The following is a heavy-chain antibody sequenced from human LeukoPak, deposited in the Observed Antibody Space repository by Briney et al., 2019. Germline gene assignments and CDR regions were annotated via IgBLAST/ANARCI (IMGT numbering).Heavy chain of an antibody. D-gene: IGHD2-2*01. CDR3: ASSSYCSSTSCYWKAWRDAFDI. Sequence: HPGGSLRLSCAASGFTFSSYEMNWVRQAPGKGLEWVSYISSSGSTIYYADSVKGRFTISRDNAKNSLYLQMNSLRAEDTAVYYCASSSYCSSTSCYWKAWRDAFDIWGQGTMVTVSS. J-gene: IGHJ3*02. CDR2: ISSSGSTI. CDR1: GFTFSSYE. V-gene: IGHV3-48*03.